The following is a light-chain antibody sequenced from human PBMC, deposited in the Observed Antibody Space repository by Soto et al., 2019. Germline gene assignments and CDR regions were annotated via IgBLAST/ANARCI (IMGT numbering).Light chain of an antibody. CDR3: QHYVTWPLT. J-gene: IGKJ4*01. CDR2: DTS. CDR1: QVIGDT. V-gene: IGKV3-15*01. Sequence: EIVMTQSPATLSVSPGAGATLSCRASQVIGDTLAWYQQKPGQTPRLLIYDTSIRATGVPARFSGSRSGAEFTLTISSLLSEDFAVYYCQHYVTWPLTFGGGTKVDIK.